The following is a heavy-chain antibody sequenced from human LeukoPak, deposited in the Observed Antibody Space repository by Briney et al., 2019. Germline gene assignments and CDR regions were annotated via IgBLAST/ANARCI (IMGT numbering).Heavy chain of an antibody. J-gene: IGHJ4*02. CDR2: IIPIFGTA. CDR1: GYTFTNYY. D-gene: IGHD3-22*01. CDR3: AREYYDSSGYAPFDY. V-gene: IGHV1-69*06. Sequence: SVKVSCKASGYTFTNYYMHWVRQAPGQGLEWMGGIIPIFGTANYAQKFRGRATITADKSTRTAYMELSSLRSEDTAVYYCAREYYDSSGYAPFDYWGQGTLVTVSS.